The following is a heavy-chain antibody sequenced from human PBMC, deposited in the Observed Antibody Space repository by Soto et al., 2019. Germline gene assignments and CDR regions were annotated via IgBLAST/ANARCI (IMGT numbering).Heavy chain of an antibody. CDR2: IIPILGIA. Sequence: SVKVSCKASGGTFSSYTISWVRQAPGQGLEWMGRIIPILGIANYAQKFQGRVTITADKSTSTAYMELSSLRSEDTAVYYCARGNGPYCSGGSCYPLVWGQGTLVTVSS. CDR1: GGTFSSYT. D-gene: IGHD2-15*01. CDR3: ARGNGPYCSGGSCYPLV. J-gene: IGHJ4*02. V-gene: IGHV1-69*02.